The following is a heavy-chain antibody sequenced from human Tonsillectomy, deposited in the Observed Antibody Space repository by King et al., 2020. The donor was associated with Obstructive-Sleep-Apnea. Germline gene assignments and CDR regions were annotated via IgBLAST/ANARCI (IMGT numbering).Heavy chain of an antibody. V-gene: IGHV4-39*07. Sequence: QLQESGPGLVKPSETLSLTCTFSGGSISSSSYYWGCIRQPPGKGLEWIGSIYYSGSTYYNPSLKSRVTISVDTSKNQFSLKLTSVTAADTAVYYCARVGGYSYGYIDYWGQGTLVTVSS. CDR3: ARVGGYSYGYIDY. D-gene: IGHD5-18*01. CDR1: GGSISSSSYY. CDR2: IYYSGST. J-gene: IGHJ4*02.